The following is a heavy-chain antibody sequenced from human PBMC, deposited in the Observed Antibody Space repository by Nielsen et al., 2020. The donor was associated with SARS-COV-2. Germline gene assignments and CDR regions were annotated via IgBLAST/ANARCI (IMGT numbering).Heavy chain of an antibody. CDR2: ISGSGGST. V-gene: IGHV3-23*01. Sequence: GESLKISCAASGFTFSSYAMSWVRQAPGKGLEWVSAISGSGGSTYYADSVKGRFTISRDNSKNMLYLQMNSLRAEDTAVYYCANGLWEDYWGQGTLVTVSS. CDR1: GFTFSSYA. D-gene: IGHD1-26*01. J-gene: IGHJ4*02. CDR3: ANGLWEDY.